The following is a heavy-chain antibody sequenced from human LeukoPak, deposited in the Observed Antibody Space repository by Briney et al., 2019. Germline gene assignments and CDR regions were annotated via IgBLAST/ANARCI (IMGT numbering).Heavy chain of an antibody. CDR1: GGTFSSYA. CDR3: ARPRQSRDGYRN. D-gene: IGHD5-24*01. CDR2: IIPIFGTA. Sequence: SVKVSCKASGGTFSSYAISWVRQAPGQGLEWMGGIIPIFGTANYAQKFQGRVTITADKSTSTAYMELSRLRSDGTAVYYCARPRQSRDGYRNWGQGTLVTVSS. V-gene: IGHV1-69*06. J-gene: IGHJ4*02.